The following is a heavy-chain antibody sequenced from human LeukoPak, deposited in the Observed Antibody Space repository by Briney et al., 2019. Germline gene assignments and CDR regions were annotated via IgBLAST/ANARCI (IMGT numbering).Heavy chain of an antibody. CDR1: GFTFSSYS. J-gene: IGHJ4*02. D-gene: IGHD1-1*01. V-gene: IGHV3-21*01. CDR2: ISSSSSYI. CDR3: ARRGTTGTHFDY. Sequence: GGSLRLSCAASGFTFSSYSMNWVRQAPGKGLEWVSSISSSSSYIYYADSVKGRFTISRDNAKNSLYLQMNSLRAEDTAVYYCARRGTTGTHFDYWGQGTLVTVSS.